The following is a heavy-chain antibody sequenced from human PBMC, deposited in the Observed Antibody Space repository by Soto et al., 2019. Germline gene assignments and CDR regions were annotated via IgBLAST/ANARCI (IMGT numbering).Heavy chain of an antibody. CDR1: GGSISSGGYY. D-gene: IGHD5-18*01. Sequence: SETLSLTCTVSGGSISSGGYYWSWIRQHPGKGLEWIGYIYYSGSTYYNPSLKSRVTISVDTSKNQFSLKLSSVTAADTAVYYCARDRRYSYGFYGMDVWGQGTTVTVSS. V-gene: IGHV4-31*03. CDR2: IYYSGST. CDR3: ARDRRYSYGFYGMDV. J-gene: IGHJ6*02.